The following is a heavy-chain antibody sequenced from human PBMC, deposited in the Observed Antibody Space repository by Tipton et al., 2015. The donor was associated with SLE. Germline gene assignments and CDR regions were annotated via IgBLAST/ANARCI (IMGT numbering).Heavy chain of an antibody. Sequence: TLSLTCTVSGGSVSSGSYYWSWIRQPPGKGLEWIGYIYYGGSTNYNPSLKSRVTISVDTSKNQFSLKLSSVTAADTAVYYCAKGSQRGYCSGGSCYPDYWGQGTLVTVSS. CDR3: AKGSQRGYCSGGSCYPDY. D-gene: IGHD2-15*01. CDR2: IYYGGST. J-gene: IGHJ4*02. V-gene: IGHV4-61*01. CDR1: GGSVSSGSYY.